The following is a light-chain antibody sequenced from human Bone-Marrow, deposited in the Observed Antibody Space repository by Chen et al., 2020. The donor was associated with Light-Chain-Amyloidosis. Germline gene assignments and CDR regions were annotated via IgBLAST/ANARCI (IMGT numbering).Light chain of an antibody. CDR2: EDD. CDR3: QSYQGSSQGV. CDR1: SDIIATND. J-gene: IGLJ3*02. Sequence: NVMLTQPHSVSESPGKTGFIFCTRRSDIIATNDVQWYQQRPDSSPTTVIYEDDQRPSGAPDRFTGSIDRSSNSASLTISGLKTEGEDDYYCQSYQGSSQGVFGGGTKLTVL. V-gene: IGLV6-57*01.